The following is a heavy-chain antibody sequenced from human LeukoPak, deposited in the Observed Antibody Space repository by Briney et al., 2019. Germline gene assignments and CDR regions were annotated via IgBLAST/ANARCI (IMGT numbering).Heavy chain of an antibody. CDR1: GGSISSYY. D-gene: IGHD6-19*01. CDR2: IYYSGST. CDR3: ARSGIYSSGWYQYFQH. Sequence: SETLSLTCTVSGGSISSYYWSWIRQPPGKGLEWIGYIYYSGSTNYNPSLKSRVTISVDTSKNQFSLKLSSVTAADTAVYYCARSGIYSSGWYQYFQHWGQGTLVTVSS. J-gene: IGHJ1*01. V-gene: IGHV4-59*01.